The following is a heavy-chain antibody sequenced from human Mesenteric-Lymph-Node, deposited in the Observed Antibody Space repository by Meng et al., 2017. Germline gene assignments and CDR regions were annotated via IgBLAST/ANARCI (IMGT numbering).Heavy chain of an antibody. CDR1: GYTFTNYG. CDR3: ARDADGYNLELYYFDY. D-gene: IGHD5-24*01. V-gene: IGHV1-2*06. Sequence: QVWLVHAGGGVKKPGAEVKISCKASGYTFTNYGITWGRQAPGQGLEWMGRINPNSGGTNYAQKFQGRVTMTRDTSISTAYMELSRLKSDDTAVYYCARDADGYNLELYYFDYWGQGTLVTVSS. J-gene: IGHJ4*02. CDR2: INPNSGGT.